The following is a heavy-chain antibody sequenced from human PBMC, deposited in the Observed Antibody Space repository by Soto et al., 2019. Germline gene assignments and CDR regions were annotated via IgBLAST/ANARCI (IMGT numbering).Heavy chain of an antibody. V-gene: IGHV3-53*01. CDR3: ASWQLQEHAYDI. CDR2: LYDVDGT. D-gene: IGHD1-1*01. Sequence: DVQLVESGGGLIQPGGSLRLSCAAFGLTVSGKKYLAWVRQAPGKGLEWLSGLYDVDGTYYADSVKGRFTVSNDSSQSVVYLQLHSLRPDDTAVYYCASWQLQEHAYDIWGLGTAVTVSS. CDR1: GLTVSGKKY. J-gene: IGHJ3*02.